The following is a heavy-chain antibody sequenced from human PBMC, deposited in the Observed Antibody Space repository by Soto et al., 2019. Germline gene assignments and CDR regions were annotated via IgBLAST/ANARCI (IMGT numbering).Heavy chain of an antibody. V-gene: IGHV1-69*13. D-gene: IGHD2-15*01. CDR1: GGTFSSYA. CDR3: ARDIVVVVAATPGHKGYGMDV. J-gene: IGHJ6*02. Sequence: SVKVSCKASGGTFSSYAISWVRQAPGQGLEWMGGIIPIFGTANYAQKFQGRVTITADESTSTAYMELSSLRSEDTAVYYCARDIVVVVAATPGHKGYGMDVWGQGTTVTVSS. CDR2: IIPIFGTA.